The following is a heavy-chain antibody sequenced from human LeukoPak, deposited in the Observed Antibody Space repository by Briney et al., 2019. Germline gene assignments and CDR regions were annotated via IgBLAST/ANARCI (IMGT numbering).Heavy chain of an antibody. J-gene: IGHJ5*02. CDR2: IDPNSGGT. Sequence: ASVKVSCKASGYTFTGYYMHWVRQAPGQGHEWMGWIDPNSGGTNYAQKFQGRVTMTRDTSISTAYMELSRLRSDDTAVYYCARDYLKYQLLLGWFDPWGQGTLVTVSS. CDR3: ARDYLKYQLLLGWFDP. V-gene: IGHV1-2*02. D-gene: IGHD2-2*01. CDR1: GYTFTGYY.